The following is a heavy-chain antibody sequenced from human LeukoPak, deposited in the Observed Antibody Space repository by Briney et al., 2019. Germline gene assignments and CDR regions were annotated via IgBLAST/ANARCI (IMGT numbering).Heavy chain of an antibody. D-gene: IGHD3-9*01. V-gene: IGHV4-59*01. CDR1: GGSISSYY. J-gene: IGHJ5*02. CDR3: ARDVTYYDILTGVGWFDP. Sequence: SETLSLTCTVSGGSISSYYWSWIRQPPGKGLEWIGYIYYSGSTNYNPSLKSRVTISVDTSKNQFSLKLSSVTAADTAVYYCARDVTYYDILTGVGWFDPWGQGTLVTVSS. CDR2: IYYSGST.